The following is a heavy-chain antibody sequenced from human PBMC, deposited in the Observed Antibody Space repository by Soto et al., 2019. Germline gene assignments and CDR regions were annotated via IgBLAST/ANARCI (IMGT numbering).Heavy chain of an antibody. D-gene: IGHD1-26*01. CDR2: IGASGAGP. V-gene: IGHV3-23*01. CDR1: GFTFSSYA. Sequence: GWSLRLSCAASGFTFSSYAMSWVRQAPGKGLEWVSAIGASGAGPYYAASVKGRFTISRDNSKNTLHLQMNSMRAEDTAVYYCALRKAGSYFDYWGHGTLVTVSS. J-gene: IGHJ4*01. CDR3: ALRKAGSYFDY.